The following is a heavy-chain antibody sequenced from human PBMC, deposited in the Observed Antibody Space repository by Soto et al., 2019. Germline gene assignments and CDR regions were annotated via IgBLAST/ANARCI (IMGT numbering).Heavy chain of an antibody. D-gene: IGHD2-21*01. Sequence: SQTLSLTCALSGDSVSSNSAAWIWIRQSPSRGLEWLGRTYYRSRWDNDYAVSVKSRITIDPDTSKNQFSLHLYSVTPEDTAVYYCAGVAWFRGMDVWGQGTPVTVSS. CDR3: AGVAWFRGMDV. CDR1: GDSVSSNSAA. V-gene: IGHV6-1*01. CDR2: TYYRSRWDN. J-gene: IGHJ6*02.